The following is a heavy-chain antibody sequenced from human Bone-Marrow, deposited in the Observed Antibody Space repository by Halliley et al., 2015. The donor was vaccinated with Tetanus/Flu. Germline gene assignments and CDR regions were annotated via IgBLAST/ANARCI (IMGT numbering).Heavy chain of an antibody. CDR2: IYYSGGT. J-gene: IGHJ6*02. V-gene: IGHV4-59*01. CDR1: GGSIGNYY. CDR3: AREAYSYYGMDV. Sequence: TLSLTCTASGGSIGNYYWTWIRQPPGKGLEWIGYIYYSGGTNYNRSLKSRVTISVGKSKNQFSVNLRSVTAADTAVYYCAREAYSYYGMDVWGQGTTVIVSS.